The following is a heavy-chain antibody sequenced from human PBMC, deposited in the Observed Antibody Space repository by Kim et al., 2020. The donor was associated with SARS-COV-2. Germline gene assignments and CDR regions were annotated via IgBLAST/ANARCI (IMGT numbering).Heavy chain of an antibody. CDR2: IYYSGST. V-gene: IGHV4-39*01. Sequence: SETLSLTCTVSGGSISSSSYYWGWIRQPPGKGLEWIGSIYYSGSTYYNPSLKSRVTLSVDTSKNQFSLKLSSVTAADTAVYYCARAGIMITFGGVIANNHFDYWGQGTLVTVSS. CDR1: GGSISSSSYY. CDR3: ARAGIMITFGGVIANNHFDY. J-gene: IGHJ4*02. D-gene: IGHD3-16*02.